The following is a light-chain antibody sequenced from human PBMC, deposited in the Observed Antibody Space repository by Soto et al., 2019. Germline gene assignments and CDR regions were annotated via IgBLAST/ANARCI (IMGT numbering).Light chain of an antibody. Sequence: EILLTQSPGSLSLSPWERATLSCIAIQSVSSSYLAWYQQKPGQAPRLLIYAASSRATGIPDRFSGSGSGTDFTLTVSRLEPEDFAVYYCQQYGSSPAITFGQGTRLEIK. V-gene: IGKV3-20*01. CDR1: QSVSSSY. CDR3: QQYGSSPAIT. CDR2: AAS. J-gene: IGKJ5*01.